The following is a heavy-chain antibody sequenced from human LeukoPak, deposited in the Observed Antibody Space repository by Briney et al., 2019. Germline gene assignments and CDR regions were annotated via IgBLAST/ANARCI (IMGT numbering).Heavy chain of an antibody. CDR1: GFTFRSYA. CDR2: ISGSGFST. CDR3: AKYPYDSSGYYETRYFDY. J-gene: IGHJ4*02. Sequence: PGGSLRLSCAASGFTFRSYAMSWVRQAPGKGLEWVSVISGSGFSTNYADSVKGRFTISRDNSKNTLYLQMNSLRAEDTAVYYCAKYPYDSSGYYETRYFDYWGQGTLVTVSS. D-gene: IGHD3-22*01. V-gene: IGHV3-23*01.